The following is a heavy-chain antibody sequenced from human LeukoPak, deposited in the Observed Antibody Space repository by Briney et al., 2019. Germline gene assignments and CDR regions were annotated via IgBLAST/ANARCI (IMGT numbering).Heavy chain of an antibody. CDR1: GGSIISSNHY. J-gene: IGHJ6*02. CDR2: ISYSGGT. Sequence: SETLSLTCTVSGGSIISSNHYWGWTRQPPGKGLEWFGSISYSGGTAYNPSLRSRVTISVDTSKNQFSLKLSSVTAADTAVYYCARGEVLRFTNYGMDVWGQGTTVTVSS. D-gene: IGHD3-3*01. CDR3: ARGEVLRFTNYGMDV. V-gene: IGHV4-39*07.